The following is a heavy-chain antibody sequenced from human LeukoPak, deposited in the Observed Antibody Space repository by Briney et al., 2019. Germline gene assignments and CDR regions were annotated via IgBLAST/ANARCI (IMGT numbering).Heavy chain of an antibody. V-gene: IGHV3-7*01. D-gene: IGHD6-13*01. CDR3: ARGLIAAAGMGDAFDI. CDR1: GFTLSSYW. J-gene: IGHJ3*02. Sequence: GGSLRLSCAASGFTLSSYWMSWVRQAPGKGLEWVANIKQDGSEKYYVDSVKGRFTISSGNTKNSLYLQMNSLRAEDTAVYYCARGLIAAAGMGDAFDIWGQGTMVTVSS. CDR2: IKQDGSEK.